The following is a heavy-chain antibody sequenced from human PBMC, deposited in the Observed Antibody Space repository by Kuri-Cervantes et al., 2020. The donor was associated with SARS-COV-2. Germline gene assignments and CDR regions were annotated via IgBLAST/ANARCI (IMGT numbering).Heavy chain of an antibody. J-gene: IGHJ5*02. V-gene: IGHV3-30-3*01. CDR2: ISDDGSNK. CDR1: GFTFSNYA. CDR3: ATEGGTYPGWFDP. Sequence: GGSLRLSCAVSGFTFSNYAMHWVRQAPGKGLEWVAVISDDGSNKFYADSVKGRFNISRDTSKNTLYLQMKSLRPEDTAVYYCATEGGTYPGWFDPWGQGTLVTVSS. D-gene: IGHD1-26*01.